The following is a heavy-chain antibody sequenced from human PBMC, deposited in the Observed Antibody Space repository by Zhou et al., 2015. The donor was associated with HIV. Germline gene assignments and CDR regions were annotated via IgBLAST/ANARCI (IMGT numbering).Heavy chain of an antibody. CDR2: IIPIFGTA. V-gene: IGHV1-69*13. CDR1: GYTFTTYG. D-gene: IGHD2-21*02. Sequence: QVQLVQSGAEVKKPGASVKVSCKASGYTFTTYGISWVRQAPGQGLEWMGGIIPIFGTANYAQKFQGRVTITADESTSTAYMELSSLRSEDTAVYYCAREGYCGGDCLNWFDPWGQGTLVTVSS. J-gene: IGHJ5*02. CDR3: AREGYCGGDCLNWFDP.